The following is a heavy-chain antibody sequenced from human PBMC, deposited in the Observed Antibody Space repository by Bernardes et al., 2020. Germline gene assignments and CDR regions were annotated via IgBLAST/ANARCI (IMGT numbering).Heavy chain of an antibody. CDR3: VRALRAAYDF. D-gene: IGHD6-25*01. V-gene: IGHV1-46*01. CDR2: INPSGGST. J-gene: IGHJ4*02. CDR1: GYTFTNYY. Sequence: VACEASGYTFTNYYLHWVRQAPGQGFEWIGIINPSGGSTTYAQKFQDRVTMTSDTSASTIYMELISLKSEDTGFYYCVRALRAAYDFWGQGTLVTVSS.